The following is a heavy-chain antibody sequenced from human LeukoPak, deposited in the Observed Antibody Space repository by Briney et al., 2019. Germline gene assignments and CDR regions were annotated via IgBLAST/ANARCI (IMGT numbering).Heavy chain of an antibody. D-gene: IGHD5-18*01. V-gene: IGHV4-4*08. Sequence: PSETLSLTCTVSGASISSYYWSWVRQPPGKGLEWIGYIYDSGTTDYNPSLKSRVTISVDTSKNQFSMKLSSVTAADTAVYYCATRGYNYGYGYWGQGTLVTVSS. CDR2: IYDSGTT. CDR1: GASISSYY. J-gene: IGHJ4*02. CDR3: ATRGYNYGYGY.